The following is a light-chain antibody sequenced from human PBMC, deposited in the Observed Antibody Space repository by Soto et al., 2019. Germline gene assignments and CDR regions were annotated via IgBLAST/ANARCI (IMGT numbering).Light chain of an antibody. J-gene: IGLJ3*02. Sequence: QSVLAQPPSVSGAPGQTVTISCTGSSSNIGRGYDVHWYQQVPGSAPRLLLSGDSNRPSGVPDRFSGSRSGTSASLAITGLQSEDEGDYYCQTFDSNLTIRWVLGGGTQL. V-gene: IGLV1-40*01. CDR2: GDS. CDR1: SSNIGRGYD. CDR3: QTFDSNLTIRWV.